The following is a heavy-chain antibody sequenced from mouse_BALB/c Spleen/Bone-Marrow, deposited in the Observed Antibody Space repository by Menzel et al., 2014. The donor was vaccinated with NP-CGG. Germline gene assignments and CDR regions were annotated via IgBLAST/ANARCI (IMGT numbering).Heavy chain of an antibody. CDR3: ESRGEYFDV. V-gene: IGHV1-31*01. CDR2: IYPYNGVS. Sequence: VHVKQSGPELVKPWASVKISCKASGYSFTGYYMHWVKQSHGNSLDWIGYIYPYNGVSSYNQKFKGKATLTVDKSSSTAYMELRSLTSDDSAVYYCESRGEYFDVWGAGTTVTVSS. J-gene: IGHJ1*01. CDR1: GYSFTGYY.